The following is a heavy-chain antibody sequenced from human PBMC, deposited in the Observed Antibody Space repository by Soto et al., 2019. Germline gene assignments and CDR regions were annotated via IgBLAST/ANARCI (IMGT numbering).Heavy chain of an antibody. CDR2: IYSTGST. J-gene: IGHJ4*02. Sequence: SETLSLTCTVSGGSISNCTYYWIWIRQPPGKGLEWIGYIYSTGSTNYNPSLKSRVTISVDTSKNQFSLRLRSVTAADTAVYYCARDRGYYGMAYWGQGTLVTVSS. CDR1: GGSISNCTYY. D-gene: IGHD3-10*01. CDR3: ARDRGYYGMAY. V-gene: IGHV4-61*01.